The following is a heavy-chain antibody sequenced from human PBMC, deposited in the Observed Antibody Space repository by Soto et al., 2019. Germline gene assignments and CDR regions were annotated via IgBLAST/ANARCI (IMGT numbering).Heavy chain of an antibody. Sequence: SETLSLTCTVSGGSISSSSYYWGWIRQPPGKGLEWIGTIYLSGTTYYNPSLKSRVTISVDTSKNQFSLKLSSVTAADTAVYYCAREGDDVLRFLEWLSDGGRYFDYWGQGTLVTVSS. CDR3: AREGDDVLRFLEWLSDGGRYFDY. CDR2: IYLSGTT. D-gene: IGHD3-3*01. V-gene: IGHV4-39*07. CDR1: GGSISSSSYY. J-gene: IGHJ4*02.